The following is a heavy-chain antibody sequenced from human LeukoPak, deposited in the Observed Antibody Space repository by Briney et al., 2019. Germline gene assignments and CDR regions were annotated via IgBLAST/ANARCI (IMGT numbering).Heavy chain of an antibody. Sequence: PSGTLSLTCAVSGDSLNTNTWWSWVRQPPGKGLEWTGEIFHSGSTNYHPSLESRLTISMDKSKNSFSLRLTPVTAADTAVYYCAREIFGARAFQYWGQGILVTVSS. CDR3: AREIFGARAFQY. CDR2: IFHSGST. D-gene: IGHD3-3*01. CDR1: GDSLNTNTW. J-gene: IGHJ4*02. V-gene: IGHV4-4*02.